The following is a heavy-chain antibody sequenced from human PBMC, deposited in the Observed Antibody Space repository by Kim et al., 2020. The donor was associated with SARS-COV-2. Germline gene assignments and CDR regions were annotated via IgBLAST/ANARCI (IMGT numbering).Heavy chain of an antibody. CDR2: ISGSGSNI. V-gene: IGHV3-11*01. CDR1: GFTFSDYS. D-gene: IGHD3-3*01. J-gene: IGHJ4*02. CDR3: AKVSRWRGDF. Sequence: GGSLRLSCAASGFTFSDYSMSWIRQAPGRGLEWLSYISGSGSNIYYADSVKGRFTVSRDNAKNSLYLQMNTLRVEDTAVYYCAKVSRWRGDFWSQGIVVT.